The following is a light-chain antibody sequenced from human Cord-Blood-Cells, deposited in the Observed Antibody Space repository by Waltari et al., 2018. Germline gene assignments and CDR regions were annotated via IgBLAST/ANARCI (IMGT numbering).Light chain of an antibody. Sequence: QSALTPPASVSGSPGQSITISCTGTSSAVGGYNYVSWYQQHPGKAPKLMIYDVSNRPSGVSNRFSGSKSGNTASLTISGLQAEDEADYYCSSYTSSSIWVFGGGTKLTVL. CDR3: SSYTSSSIWV. V-gene: IGLV2-14*03. CDR2: DVS. CDR1: SSAVGGYNY. J-gene: IGLJ3*02.